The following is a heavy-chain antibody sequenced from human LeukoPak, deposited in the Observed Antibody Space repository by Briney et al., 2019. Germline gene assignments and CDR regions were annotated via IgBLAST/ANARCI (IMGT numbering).Heavy chain of an antibody. Sequence: GGSLRLSCAASGFTFSSYGMHWVRQAPGKGLEWVAVISYDGSNKYYADPVKGRFTISRDNSKNTLYLQMNSLRAEDTAVYYCAKDLRDESFDYWGQGTLVTVSS. J-gene: IGHJ4*02. V-gene: IGHV3-30*18. CDR3: AKDLRDESFDY. D-gene: IGHD3-10*01. CDR2: ISYDGSNK. CDR1: GFTFSSYG.